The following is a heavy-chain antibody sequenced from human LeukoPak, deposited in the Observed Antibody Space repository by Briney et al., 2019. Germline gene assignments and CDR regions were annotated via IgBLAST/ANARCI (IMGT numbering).Heavy chain of an antibody. CDR3: ARARMPYYYDSSSGPIDY. CDR2: INPSGSST. V-gene: IGHV1-46*01. Sequence: ASVKVSCKASGYTFTSYYMHWVRQAPGQGLEWMGLINPSGSSTSYAQKFQGRLSLTRDMSTSTVYMELSSLRSEDTAVYYCARARMPYYYDSSSGPIDYWGQGTLVTVSS. CDR1: GYTFTSYY. J-gene: IGHJ4*02. D-gene: IGHD3-22*01.